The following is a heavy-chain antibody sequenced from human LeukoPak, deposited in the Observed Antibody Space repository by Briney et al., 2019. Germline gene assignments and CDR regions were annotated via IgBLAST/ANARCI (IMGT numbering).Heavy chain of an antibody. CDR2: IYSGGSA. CDR3: ARGGSWGYSGQTRD. V-gene: IGHV3-53*01. CDR1: GFTVSSNY. D-gene: IGHD5-12*01. Sequence: PGGSLRLSCAASGFTVSSNYMSWVRQAPGKGLEWVSVIYSGGSAYYADSVKGRFTISRDNPKNTLYLQMNSLRAEDTAVYYCARGGSWGYSGQTRDWGQGTLVTVSS. J-gene: IGHJ4*02.